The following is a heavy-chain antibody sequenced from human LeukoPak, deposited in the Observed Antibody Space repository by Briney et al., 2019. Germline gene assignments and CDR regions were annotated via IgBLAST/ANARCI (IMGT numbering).Heavy chain of an antibody. J-gene: IGHJ3*02. CDR2: INHSGST. CDR3: ARALYYYDSSGQGAFDI. Sequence: SETLSLTCAVYGGSFSGYYWSWIRQPPGKGLEWIGEINHSGSTNYNPSLKSRVTISVDTSKNQFSLKLSSVTAADTAVYYCARALYYYDSSGQGAFDIWGQGTMVTVSS. V-gene: IGHV4-34*01. CDR1: GGSFSGYY. D-gene: IGHD3-22*01.